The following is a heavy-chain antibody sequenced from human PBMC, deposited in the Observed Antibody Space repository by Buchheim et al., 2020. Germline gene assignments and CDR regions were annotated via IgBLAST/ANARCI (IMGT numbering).Heavy chain of an antibody. V-gene: IGHV3-7*03. CDR3: ARGGTAAGYYYYGMDV. J-gene: IGHJ6*02. CDR2: IKQDGSDK. D-gene: IGHD1-14*01. Sequence: EVQLVESGGGLVQPGGSLRLSCAASGFTFSSYWMSWVRQAPGKGLEWVANIKQDGSDKYYVDSVKGRFTISRDNAKDSLFLQMNSLRAEDTAVYYCARGGTAAGYYYYGMDVWGQGTT. CDR1: GFTFSSYW.